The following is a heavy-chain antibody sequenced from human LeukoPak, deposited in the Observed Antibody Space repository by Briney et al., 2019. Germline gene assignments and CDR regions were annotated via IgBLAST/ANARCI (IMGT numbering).Heavy chain of an antibody. CDR3: ARRQTRNCGGHCLAAFDI. D-gene: IGHD2-21*02. CDR1: GDSITRDTYY. J-gene: IGHJ3*02. Sequence: PSETLSLTCTVSGDSITRDTYYWGWIRQPPGKGLEWIGGIYYSGSTYYSPSLESRVTISVDTSRSQVSLDLNSVTAADTAVYYCARRQTRNCGGHCLAAFDIWRRGTMVTVSS. V-gene: IGHV4-39*01. CDR2: IYYSGST.